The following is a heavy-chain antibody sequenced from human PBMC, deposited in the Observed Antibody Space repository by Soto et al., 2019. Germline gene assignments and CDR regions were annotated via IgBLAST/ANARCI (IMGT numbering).Heavy chain of an antibody. D-gene: IGHD5-18*01. J-gene: IGHJ4*02. Sequence: PSETLSLTCTVSGGSISRGGYYWSWIRQHPGKGLEWIGYIYYSGSTYYNPSLKSRVTISVDTSKNQFSLKLSSVTAADTAVYYCARGSQLWLLDYWGQGTLVTVSS. CDR2: IYYSGST. CDR1: GGSISRGGYY. V-gene: IGHV4-31*03. CDR3: ARGSQLWLLDY.